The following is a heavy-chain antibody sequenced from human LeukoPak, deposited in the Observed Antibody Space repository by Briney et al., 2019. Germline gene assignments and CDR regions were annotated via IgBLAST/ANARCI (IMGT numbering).Heavy chain of an antibody. Sequence: PGGSLRLSCAASGFTFSDYYMSWIRQAPGKGLEWVSYISSSSSYTNYTDSVKGRFTISRDNAKNSLYLQMNSLRAEDTAVYYCARFPGYSSGWYNSSFDYWGQGTLVTVSS. CDR3: ARFPGYSSGWYNSSFDY. J-gene: IGHJ4*02. D-gene: IGHD6-19*01. V-gene: IGHV3-11*03. CDR2: ISSSSSYT. CDR1: GFTFSDYY.